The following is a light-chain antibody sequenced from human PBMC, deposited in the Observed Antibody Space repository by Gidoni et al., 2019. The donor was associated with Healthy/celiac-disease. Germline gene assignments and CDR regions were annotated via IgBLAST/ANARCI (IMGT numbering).Light chain of an antibody. CDR1: SSNLGSNT. CDR3: AAWDDSLNGLYV. Sequence: QSVLTQPPSASGSPGQRVTISCSGSSSNLGSNTVNWYQQLPGPAPKLLIYSNNQRPSGVPDRFSGSQSGTSASLAISGLQSEDEADYYCAAWDDSLNGLYVFGTGTKVTVL. CDR2: SNN. V-gene: IGLV1-44*01. J-gene: IGLJ1*01.